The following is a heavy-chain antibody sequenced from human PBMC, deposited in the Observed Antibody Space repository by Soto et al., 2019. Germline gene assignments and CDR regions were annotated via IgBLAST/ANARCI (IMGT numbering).Heavy chain of an antibody. CDR3: ARSTYYYDSISYPDAFDI. D-gene: IGHD3-22*01. J-gene: IGHJ3*02. CDR2: IWFDGSNK. CDR1: GFTFSGYT. V-gene: IGHV3-33*01. Sequence: GPLRLSCAASGFTFSGYTIHWVRQAPGKGLEWLALIWFDGSNKYYADSVKGRFTISRDNAKNTLYLQMNSLRAEDTAVYYCARSTYYYDSISYPDAFDIWGQGTMVTVSS.